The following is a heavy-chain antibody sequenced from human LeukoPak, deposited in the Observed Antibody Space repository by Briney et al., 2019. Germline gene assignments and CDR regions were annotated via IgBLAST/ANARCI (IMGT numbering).Heavy chain of an antibody. V-gene: IGHV3-7*01. J-gene: IGHJ4*02. CDR1: GFTFSSYW. CDR2: IKQDGSEK. CDR3: ASVYDFWSGYPFDY. D-gene: IGHD3-3*01. Sequence: GGSLRLSCAASGFTFSSYWMSWVRQAPGKGLEWVANIKQDGSEKYYVDSVKGRFTISRDNAKNSLYLQMNSLRAEDTAVYYCASVYDFWSGYPFDYWGQGTLVTVSS.